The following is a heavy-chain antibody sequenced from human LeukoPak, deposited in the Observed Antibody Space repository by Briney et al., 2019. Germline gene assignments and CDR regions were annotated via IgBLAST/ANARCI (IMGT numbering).Heavy chain of an antibody. D-gene: IGHD5-18*01. CDR1: GGSISSTSYY. Sequence: SETLSLTCTVSGGSISSTSYYWGWIRQPPGKGLEWIGEINHSGSTNYNPSLKSRVTISVDTSKNQFSLKLSSVTAADTAVYYCARGQYSYALDYWGQGTLVTVSS. J-gene: IGHJ4*02. CDR3: ARGQYSYALDY. V-gene: IGHV4-39*07. CDR2: INHSGST.